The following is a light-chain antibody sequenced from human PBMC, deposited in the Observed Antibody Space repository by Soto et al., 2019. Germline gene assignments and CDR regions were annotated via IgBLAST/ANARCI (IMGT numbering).Light chain of an antibody. V-gene: IGKV1-5*03. J-gene: IGKJ1*01. CDR1: QSISSW. CDR3: QQYNSYWT. CDR2: KAS. Sequence: DIQMTQSPSTPSASVGDRVTITCRASQSISSWLAWYQQKPGKAPKLLIYKASSLESGVPSRFSGSGSGTEFTLTISSLQPDDFATYYCQQYNSYWTFGQGTKVDIK.